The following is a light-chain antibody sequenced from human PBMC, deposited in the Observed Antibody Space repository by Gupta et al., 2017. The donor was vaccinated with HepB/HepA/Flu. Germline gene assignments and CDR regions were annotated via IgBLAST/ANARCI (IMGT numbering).Light chain of an antibody. Sequence: DIQMTKYPSTLSASVGDRVTITCRASQSVNTWLAWYQQKPGKAPKLLIYKASSLQSGVPSRFSGSGSGTEFTLTISSLQPDDVATYYCQQHNTYRRTFGQGTKLEIK. CDR3: QQHNTYRRT. CDR1: QSVNTW. J-gene: IGKJ2*01. V-gene: IGKV1-5*03. CDR2: KAS.